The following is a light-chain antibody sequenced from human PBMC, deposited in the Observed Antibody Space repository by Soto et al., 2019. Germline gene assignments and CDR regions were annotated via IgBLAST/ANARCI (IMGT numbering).Light chain of an antibody. CDR3: QSFDISNVV. Sequence: NFMLTQPHSVSESPGKTVTISCTRSSGSIASNYVQWYQQRPGSAPTPVIYEDSQRPSGVPDRFSGSIDSSSTSASLTIPRLETEYEADYYCQSFDISNVVFGGGTKLTVL. J-gene: IGLJ2*01. V-gene: IGLV6-57*03. CDR2: EDS. CDR1: SGSIASNY.